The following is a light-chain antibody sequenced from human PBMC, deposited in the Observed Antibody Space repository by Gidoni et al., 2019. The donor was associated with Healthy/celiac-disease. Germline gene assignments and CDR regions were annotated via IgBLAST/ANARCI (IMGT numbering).Light chain of an antibody. CDR1: SSDVGGYNY. CDR3: SSYAGSNNWVV. Sequence: QSALTPPPSASGSPGQSVPISCTGTSSDVGGYNYVSWYQQHPGKAPKLMIYEVSKRPSRVPDRFSGSKSGNTASLTVSGLQAEDEADYYCSSYAGSNNWVVFGGGTKLTVL. V-gene: IGLV2-8*01. J-gene: IGLJ2*01. CDR2: EVS.